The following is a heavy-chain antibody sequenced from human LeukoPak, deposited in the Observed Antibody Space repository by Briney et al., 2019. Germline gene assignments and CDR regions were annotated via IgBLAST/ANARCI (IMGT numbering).Heavy chain of an antibody. V-gene: IGHV4-59*01. CDR1: GGSISSYY. D-gene: IGHD3-22*01. CDR3: ARDRRADYYDSDGFYYPFDY. CDR2: IYYSGST. Sequence: SETLSLTCTVSGGSISSYYWSWIRQPPGKGLEWIGDIYYSGSTNYKPSLKTRVTISVDTSKNQFSLKLSSVTAADTAVYYCARDRRADYYDSDGFYYPFDYWGQGTLVTVSS. J-gene: IGHJ4*02.